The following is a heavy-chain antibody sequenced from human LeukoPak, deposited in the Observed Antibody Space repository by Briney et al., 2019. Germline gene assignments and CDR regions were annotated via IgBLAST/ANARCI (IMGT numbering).Heavy chain of an antibody. CDR3: ARGRSYCGGDCYPLDY. J-gene: IGHJ4*02. D-gene: IGHD2-21*01. V-gene: IGHV3-73*01. Sequence: GGPLKLSCAASGFSFSGFAMHWVRPAYGKGREWVGRIRTKGKSYATEYAASVKGRFIISRDDLKNTAYLQMNSLKIEDTAVYYCARGRSYCGGDCYPLDYWGQGTLVTVSS. CDR1: GFSFSGFA. CDR2: IRTKGKSYAT.